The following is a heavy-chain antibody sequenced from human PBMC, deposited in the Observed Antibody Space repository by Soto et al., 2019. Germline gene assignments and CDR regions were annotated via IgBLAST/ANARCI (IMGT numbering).Heavy chain of an antibody. Sequence: SSVKASGKASGYTFTSYDINWVRQGTGQWLEWMGWMNPNSGNTGYAQKFQGRVTMTRNTSISTAYMEMSSLRSEDTAVCYCAREVELRFGGYYYGMDVWGQGTTVTVSS. V-gene: IGHV1-8*01. CDR3: AREVELRFGGYYYGMDV. J-gene: IGHJ6*02. D-gene: IGHD1-7*01. CDR2: MNPNSGNT. CDR1: GYTFTSYD.